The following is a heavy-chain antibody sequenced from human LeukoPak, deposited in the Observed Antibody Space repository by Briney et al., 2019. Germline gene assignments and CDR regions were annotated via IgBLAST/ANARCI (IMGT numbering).Heavy chain of an antibody. J-gene: IGHJ3*02. CDR2: ISSSSSYI. Sequence: GGSLRLSCAASGFTFSSYSMNWVRQAPGKGLEWVSSISSSSSYIYYADSVKGRFTISRDNAKNSLYLQMNSLRAEDTAVYYCARAYRSGGSCYLYSFLGIAFDIWGQGTMVTVSS. CDR3: ARAYRSGGSCYLYSFLGIAFDI. CDR1: GFTFSSYS. V-gene: IGHV3-21*01. D-gene: IGHD2-15*01.